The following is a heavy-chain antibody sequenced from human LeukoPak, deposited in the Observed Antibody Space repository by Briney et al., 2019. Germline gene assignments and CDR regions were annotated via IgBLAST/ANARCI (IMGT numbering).Heavy chain of an antibody. CDR1: GGSISSYY. V-gene: IGHV4-59*01. J-gene: IGHJ4*02. D-gene: IGHD3-10*01. CDR3: ARTRDFDY. Sequence: SETLSLTCTVSGGSISSYYWSWSRQPPGKGLEWIGYIYYSGSTNYNPSLKSRVTISVDTSKNQFSLKLSSVTAADTAVYYCARTRDFDYWGQGTLVTVSS. CDR2: IYYSGST.